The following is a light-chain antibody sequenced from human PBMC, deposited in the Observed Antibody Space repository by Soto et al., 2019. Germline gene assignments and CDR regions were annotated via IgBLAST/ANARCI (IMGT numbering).Light chain of an antibody. Sequence: DIQMTQSPSTPSASVGDRVTITCRASQSISSWLAWYQQKPGKAPNLLIYKASSLQSGVPSRFSGSGSGTEFTLTISSLQLGDCATSSCNHYHAKCTSGQGT. V-gene: IGKV1-5*03. CDR1: QSISSW. J-gene: IGKJ1*01. CDR3: NHYHAKCT. CDR2: KAS.